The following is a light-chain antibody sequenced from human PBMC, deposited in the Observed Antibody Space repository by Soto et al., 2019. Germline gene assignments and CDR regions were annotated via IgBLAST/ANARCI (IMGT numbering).Light chain of an antibody. V-gene: IGKV3-20*01. CDR3: QQYGRSPGLFT. CDR1: QSVSVNS. Sequence: EIVLTQSPGTLSLSPGERATLSCRASQSVSVNSLAWYQQKGGQAPRLPIYAASTRATGVPDRFSGTGSGTDFALTISRLETDDSAVYYCQQYGRSPGLFTFGPGTKVDIK. CDR2: AAS. J-gene: IGKJ3*01.